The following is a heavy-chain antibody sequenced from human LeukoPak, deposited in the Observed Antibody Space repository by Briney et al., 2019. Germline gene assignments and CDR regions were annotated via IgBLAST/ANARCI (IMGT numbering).Heavy chain of an antibody. CDR1: GFTFSSYA. V-gene: IGHV3-30-3*01. CDR2: ISYDGSNK. Sequence: GRSLRLSCAASGFTFSSYAMHWVRQAPGKGLEWVAVISYDGSNKYYADSVKGRFTIPRDNSKNTLYLQMKGLRAEDTAVYYCARESEPRLIWFVGGEHYYFDYWGQGTLVTVSS. D-gene: IGHD3-10*01. CDR3: ARESEPRLIWFVGGEHYYFDY. J-gene: IGHJ4*02.